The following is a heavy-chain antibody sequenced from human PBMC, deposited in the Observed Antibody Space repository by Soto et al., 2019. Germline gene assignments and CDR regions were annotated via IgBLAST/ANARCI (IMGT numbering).Heavy chain of an antibody. V-gene: IGHV5-51*01. D-gene: IGHD1-26*01. Sequence: GESLEISCQGSGYSFPTYWIAWVLQMPGKGLEWMGIIYPGDSDTRYSPSFQGQVIISADKSISTAYLQWSSLKASDTAMYYCARSYRGRNIDVWGQGTTVTVSS. CDR2: IYPGDSDT. CDR3: ARSYRGRNIDV. CDR1: GYSFPTYW. J-gene: IGHJ6*02.